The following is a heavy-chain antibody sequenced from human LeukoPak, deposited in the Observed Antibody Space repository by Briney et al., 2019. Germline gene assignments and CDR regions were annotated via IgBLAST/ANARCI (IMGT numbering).Heavy chain of an antibody. V-gene: IGHV4-39*07. CDR3: ARGKGGEITMIVVVITTSAAFDI. D-gene: IGHD3-22*01. CDR1: GGSISSSSYY. J-gene: IGHJ3*02. Sequence: PSETLSLTCTVSGGSISSSSYYWGWIRQPPGKGLEWIGSIYYSGSTYYNPSLKSRVTISVDTSKNQFSLKLSSVTAADTAVYYCARGKGGEITMIVVVITTSAAFDIWGQGTMVTVSS. CDR2: IYYSGST.